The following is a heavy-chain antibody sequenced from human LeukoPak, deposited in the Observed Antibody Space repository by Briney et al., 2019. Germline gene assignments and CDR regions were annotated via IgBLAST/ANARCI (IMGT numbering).Heavy chain of an antibody. CDR2: INPNSGGT. V-gene: IGHV1-2*02. CDR3: ARGAIRDGYTY. D-gene: IGHD5-24*01. Sequence: ASVKVCCKASGYTFTGYYMHWMRQAPGQGLEGMGWINPNSGGTNYAQTFQGRVTMTRDTSISTAYMELSRLRSDDTAVYYCARGAIRDGYTYWGQGTLVTVSS. J-gene: IGHJ4*02. CDR1: GYTFTGYY.